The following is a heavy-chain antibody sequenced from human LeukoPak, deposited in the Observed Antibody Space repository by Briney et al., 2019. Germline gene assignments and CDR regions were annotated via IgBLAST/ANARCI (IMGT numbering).Heavy chain of an antibody. Sequence: KPSETLSLTCTFSGGSISSYYWSWIRQPPGKGLEWIGYIDYSGSTNYNPSFKSRVTISLETSKNQFSLKLSSVTAADTAVYYCAREGNSYGSNWFDPWGQGTLVTVSS. J-gene: IGHJ5*01. CDR2: IDYSGST. CDR3: AREGNSYGSNWFDP. CDR1: GGSISSYY. V-gene: IGHV4-59*01. D-gene: IGHD5-18*01.